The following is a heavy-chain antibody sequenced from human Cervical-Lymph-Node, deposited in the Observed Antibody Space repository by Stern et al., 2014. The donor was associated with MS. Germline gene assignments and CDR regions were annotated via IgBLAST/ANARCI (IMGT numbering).Heavy chain of an antibody. CDR1: GFTFSRYG. Sequence: QVQLVESGGGVVQPGRSLRLSCAASGFTFSRYGMHWVRQAPGKGLEWVAVISHDVTNIYYADSVKGRFTISRDTSKNTLYLQMNSLRVEDTAIYYCAKEPLTLEGVIVYRFDSWGQGTLVTVSA. D-gene: IGHD3-16*01. V-gene: IGHV3-30*18. CDR3: AKEPLTLEGVIVYRFDS. CDR2: ISHDVTNI. J-gene: IGHJ4*02.